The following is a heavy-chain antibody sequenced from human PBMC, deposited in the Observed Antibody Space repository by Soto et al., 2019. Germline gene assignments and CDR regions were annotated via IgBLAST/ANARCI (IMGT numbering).Heavy chain of an antibody. V-gene: IGHV5-10-1*01. D-gene: IGHD2-21*02. CDR1: GYTSTSYW. Sequence: GASQKISCKASGYTSTSYWISWVRQMPGKVLEWMGRIDPSDSYTNYSPSFQGDVTISVDMSISTAYMQCSSLKASDTAMYYCVRQPMTSPYWYFDVWGRGTMVTVSS. CDR3: VRQPMTSPYWYFDV. CDR2: IDPSDSYT. J-gene: IGHJ2*01.